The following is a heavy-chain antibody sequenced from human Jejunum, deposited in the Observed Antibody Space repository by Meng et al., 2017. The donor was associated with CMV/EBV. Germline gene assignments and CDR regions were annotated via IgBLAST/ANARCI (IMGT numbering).Heavy chain of an antibody. D-gene: IGHD3-22*01. CDR3: VRDIVVSDAFDI. CDR1: GFTVSTYG. Sequence: SGFTVSTYGMNWVRQAPGKGLEWVSYISSSSNYIYYADSVKGRFTISRDNAKNSLHLQMNSLRAEDTALYYCVRDIVVSDAFDIWGQGTMVTVSS. CDR2: ISSSSNYI. V-gene: IGHV3-21*01. J-gene: IGHJ3*02.